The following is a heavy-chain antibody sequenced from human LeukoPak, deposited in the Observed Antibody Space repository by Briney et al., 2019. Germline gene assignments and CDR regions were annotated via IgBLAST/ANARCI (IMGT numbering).Heavy chain of an antibody. CDR1: GFTVSSNS. D-gene: IGHD6-19*01. V-gene: IGHV3-53*01. Sequence: GGSLRLSCTVSGFTVSSNSMSWVRQAPGKGLEWVSFIYSGGNTHNSDPVKGRFTISRDNSKNTLYLQMNTLRAEDTAVYYCARDTEQWLVHGFDYWGQGTLVTVSS. CDR3: ARDTEQWLVHGFDY. J-gene: IGHJ4*02. CDR2: IYSGGNT.